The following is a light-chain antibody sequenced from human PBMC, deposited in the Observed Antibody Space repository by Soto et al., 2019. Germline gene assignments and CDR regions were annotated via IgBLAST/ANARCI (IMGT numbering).Light chain of an antibody. J-gene: IGKJ1*01. CDR3: QQYYTYPRRT. CDR2: AAS. CDR1: QGIRDE. V-gene: IGKV1-6*01. Sequence: AIQMTQSPSSLSASVGDRVTITCRASQGIRDELGWYQQKAGKAPNLLISAASRLQSGVPSRFSGRGSGTDFTLTISCLQSEDFATYYCQQYYTYPRRTFGQGTKVDIK.